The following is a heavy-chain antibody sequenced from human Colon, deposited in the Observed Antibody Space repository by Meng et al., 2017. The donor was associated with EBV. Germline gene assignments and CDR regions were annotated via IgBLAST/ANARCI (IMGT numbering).Heavy chain of an antibody. V-gene: IGHV4-4*02. D-gene: IGHD5-18*01. J-gene: IGHJ4*02. CDR2: IYHSGST. Sequence: QVQLQGSGPGLVKPSESLSLTCVVSGGSISSVYWWTWVRQSPGKGLEWIGEIYHSGSTNYNPSLKSRVTISVDKSKNQFSLKLTSVTAADTAVYYCARGGYYSFDYWGLGTLVTVSS. CDR3: ARGGYYSFDY. CDR1: GGSISSVYW.